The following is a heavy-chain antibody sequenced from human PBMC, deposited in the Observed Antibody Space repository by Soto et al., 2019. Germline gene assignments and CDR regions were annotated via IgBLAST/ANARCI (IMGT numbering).Heavy chain of an antibody. D-gene: IGHD2-8*01. CDR1: GYTFTSYG. V-gene: IGHV1-18*01. CDR3: ATGGKYCPTGVCSFSGMDV. Sequence: QVQLVQSGAEVKKPGASVKVSCKASGYTFTSYGISWVRQAPGQGLEWMGWISAYNGNTNYAQKLQGRVTMTTDTSRSTAYIELRSLRCDATAVYYCATGGKYCPTGVCSFSGMDVWRQGPTVNVSS. J-gene: IGHJ6*02. CDR2: ISAYNGNT.